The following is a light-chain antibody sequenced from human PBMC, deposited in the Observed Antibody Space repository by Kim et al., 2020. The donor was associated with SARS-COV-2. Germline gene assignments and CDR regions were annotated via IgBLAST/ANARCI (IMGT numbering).Light chain of an antibody. Sequence: SYELTQSPSVSVAPGKTAKITCTRSNFGSNSVHWYQQRPGQAPVLVVYADSDRPSGIPERFSGSNSENTATLTISRVEVGDEADYYCQVWDTPSDHVVFGGGTQLTVL. CDR2: ADS. J-gene: IGLJ2*01. V-gene: IGLV3-21*03. CDR1: NFGSNS. CDR3: QVWDTPSDHVV.